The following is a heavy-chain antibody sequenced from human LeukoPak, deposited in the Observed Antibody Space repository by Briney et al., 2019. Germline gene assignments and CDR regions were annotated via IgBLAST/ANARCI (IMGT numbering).Heavy chain of an antibody. D-gene: IGHD2-15*01. Sequence: PGGSLRLSCVASGFTVSSNYMNWVRQAPGKGLEWVAVLYSSGSTRYAESVKGRFTISRDNSGNTLYLQMNSLGVEDTAMYFCARDPPRGFGNAFDIWGQGTMVTVSP. CDR2: LYSSGST. V-gene: IGHV3-53*01. J-gene: IGHJ3*02. CDR1: GFTVSSNY. CDR3: ARDPPRGFGNAFDI.